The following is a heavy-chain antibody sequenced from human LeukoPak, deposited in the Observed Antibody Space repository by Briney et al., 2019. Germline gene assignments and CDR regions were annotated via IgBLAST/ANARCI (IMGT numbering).Heavy chain of an antibody. Sequence: PSETLSLTCTVSGGSISSSSYYWGWIRQPPGKGLEWIGSIYYSGSTYYNPSLKSRVTISVDTFKNQFSLKLSSVTAADTAVYYCARTIQRITMKDGYYYYMDVWGKGTTVTISS. V-gene: IGHV4-39*07. CDR2: IYYSGST. CDR3: ARTIQRITMKDGYYYYMDV. D-gene: IGHD3-22*01. J-gene: IGHJ6*03. CDR1: GGSISSSSYY.